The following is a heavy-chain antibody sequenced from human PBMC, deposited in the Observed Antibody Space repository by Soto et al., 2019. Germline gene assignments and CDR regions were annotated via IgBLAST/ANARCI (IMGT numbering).Heavy chain of an antibody. CDR2: IDPSDSYT. CDR1: GYSFTSYW. J-gene: IGHJ6*02. V-gene: IGHV5-10-1*01. CDR3: ARFGRDGYSYYYYGMDV. Sequence: GESLKISCKGSGYSFTSYWISWVRQMPGKGLEWMGRIDPSDSYTNYSPSFQGHVTISADKSISTAYLQWSSLKASDTAMYYCARFGRDGYSYYYYGMDVWGQGTTATVSS. D-gene: IGHD5-12*01.